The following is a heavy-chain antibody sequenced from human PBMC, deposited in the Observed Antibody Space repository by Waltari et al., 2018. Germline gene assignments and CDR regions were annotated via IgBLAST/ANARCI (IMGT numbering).Heavy chain of an antibody. CDR1: GFTFRSYS. CDR3: AKMSLGGGSAFDY. D-gene: IGHD6-19*01. CDR2: ISSRGDGT. V-gene: IGHV3-23*01. J-gene: IGHJ4*02. Sequence: EVQLLESGGGLVQPGGSLRLSCAASGFTFRSYSMTWVRQAPGKGLDWVSSISSRGDGTYYADSVKGRFTISRDNSKNTLYLQVNSLRDEDTAVYYCAKMSLGGGSAFDYWGQGTLVTVSS.